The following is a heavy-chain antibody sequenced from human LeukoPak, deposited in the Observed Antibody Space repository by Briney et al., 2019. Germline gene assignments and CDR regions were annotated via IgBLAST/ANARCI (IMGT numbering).Heavy chain of an antibody. CDR2: ISGSGSHT. CDR3: ARDYADYVGYFFFDY. CDR1: GFSFSGYA. D-gene: IGHD4-17*01. Sequence: GGSLRLSCAASGFSFSGYAMSWVRQAPGKGLEWVSSISGSGSHTYHADSAKGRFTISRDNSQNTLYLQMNSLRAEDTAVYYCARDYADYVGYFFFDYWGQGTLVTVSS. V-gene: IGHV3-23*01. J-gene: IGHJ4*02.